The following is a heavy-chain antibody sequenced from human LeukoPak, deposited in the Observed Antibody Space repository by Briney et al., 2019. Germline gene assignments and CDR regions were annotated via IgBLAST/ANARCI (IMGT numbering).Heavy chain of an antibody. J-gene: IGHJ5*02. CDR2: VYYSGST. D-gene: IGHD3-10*01. Sequence: SESLSFTCTVSGGYISSSSYYWGWIRQPPGKGLEWIGSVYYSGSTYYNPSLKSRVTVSVDTSKNQFSLKLSSVTAADTAVYYCASGGSGSYYYNWFDPWGQGTLVTVSS. CDR1: GGYISSSSYY. V-gene: IGHV4-39*01. CDR3: ASGGSGSYYYNWFDP.